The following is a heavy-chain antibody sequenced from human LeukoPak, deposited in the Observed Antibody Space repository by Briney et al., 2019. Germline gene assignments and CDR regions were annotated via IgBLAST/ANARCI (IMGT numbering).Heavy chain of an antibody. V-gene: IGHV4-39*01. CDR1: GGSISSTSYH. CDR3: ARYASGSYYWFDP. Sequence: SETLSLTCTASGGSISSTSYHWAWIRQPPGKGLEWIATVYYTGSAYYNPSLKSRVTISVDTSKSQFSLKLSSVTTADTALYYCARYASGSYYWFDPWGQGTLVTVSS. J-gene: IGHJ5*02. CDR2: VYYTGSA. D-gene: IGHD3-10*01.